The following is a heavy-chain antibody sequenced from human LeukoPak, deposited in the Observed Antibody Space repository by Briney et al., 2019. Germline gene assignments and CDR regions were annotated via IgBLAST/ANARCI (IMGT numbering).Heavy chain of an antibody. D-gene: IGHD6-19*01. Sequence: GGSLRLSCAASGFTFSDYYMSWIRPAPGKGLGWVSYISSSGSTIYYADSVKGRFTISRDNAKNSLYLQMNSLRAEDTAVYYCARDEGAPYSSGWYNYYYYMDVWGKGTTVTVSS. V-gene: IGHV3-11*04. J-gene: IGHJ6*03. CDR1: GFTFSDYY. CDR3: ARDEGAPYSSGWYNYYYYMDV. CDR2: ISSSGSTI.